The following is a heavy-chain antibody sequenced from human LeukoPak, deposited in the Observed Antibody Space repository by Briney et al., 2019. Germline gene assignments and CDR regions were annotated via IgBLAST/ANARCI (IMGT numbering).Heavy chain of an antibody. V-gene: IGHV4-34*01. Sequence: SETLSLTCAVYGGSFSGYYWSWIRQPPGKGLEWIGEINHSGSTNYNPSLKSRVTISVDTSKNQFSLKLSSVTAADTAVYYCARYSGSYWGGDWFDPWGQGTLVTVSS. D-gene: IGHD1-26*01. J-gene: IGHJ5*02. CDR1: GGSFSGYY. CDR3: ARYSGSYWGGDWFDP. CDR2: INHSGST.